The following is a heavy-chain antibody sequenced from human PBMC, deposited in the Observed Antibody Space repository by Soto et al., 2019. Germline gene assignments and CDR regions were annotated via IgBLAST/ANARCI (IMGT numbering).Heavy chain of an antibody. CDR3: AREDTAMAILDY. D-gene: IGHD5-18*01. Sequence: GASVKVSCKASGGTFSSYAISWVRQAPGQGLEWMGGIIPIFGTANYAQKFQGRVTITADESTSTAYMELSSLRSEDTAVYYCAREDTAMAILDYWGQGTLVTVS. V-gene: IGHV1-69*13. CDR2: IIPIFGTA. CDR1: GGTFSSYA. J-gene: IGHJ4*02.